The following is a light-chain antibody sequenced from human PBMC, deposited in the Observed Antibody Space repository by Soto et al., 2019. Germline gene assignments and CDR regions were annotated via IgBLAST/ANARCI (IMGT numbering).Light chain of an antibody. CDR1: SSNIGAGYD. CDR3: QSYDSSLSAWV. Sequence: QAVETQPPSVSGAPGQRVTMSCTGGSSNIGAGYDVHWFQHLPGTAPKLLIYGNINRLSGVPDRFSGSKSGSSASLAITGLQAEDEADYYCQSYDSSLSAWVFGGGTKLTVL. CDR2: GNI. J-gene: IGLJ3*02. V-gene: IGLV1-40*01.